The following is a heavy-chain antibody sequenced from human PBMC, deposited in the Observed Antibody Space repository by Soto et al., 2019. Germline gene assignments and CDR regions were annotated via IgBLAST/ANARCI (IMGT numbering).Heavy chain of an antibody. CDR1: GDSMATGGHY. Sequence: SETLSLTCTVSGDSMATGGHYYNWIRQVPGKGLEWIGYVYYSGATHYTPSLRARATISRDTSKNQFSLRLISVTAADTALYYCARDKDLQPTVWGFWGQGIQVTVSS. CDR2: VYYSGAT. J-gene: IGHJ4*02. V-gene: IGHV4-31*03. CDR3: ARDKDLQPTVWGF. D-gene: IGHD3-16*01.